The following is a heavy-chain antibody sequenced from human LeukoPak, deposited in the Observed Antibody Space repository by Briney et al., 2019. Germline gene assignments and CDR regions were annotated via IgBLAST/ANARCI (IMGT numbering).Heavy chain of an antibody. J-gene: IGHJ5*02. CDR1: GGSINSYY. CDR2: IYYSGNT. V-gene: IGHV4-59*08. CDR3: ARHDDCSGGRGYSDGYVWFDP. Sequence: SETLSLTCTVSGGSINSYYWSWIRQPPGKGLEWIGYIYYSGNTNYNPSLKSRVTISVDTSKNQFSLRLSSVTAADTAVYYCARHDDCSGGRGYSDGYVWFDPWGQGTLVTVSS. D-gene: IGHD2-15*01.